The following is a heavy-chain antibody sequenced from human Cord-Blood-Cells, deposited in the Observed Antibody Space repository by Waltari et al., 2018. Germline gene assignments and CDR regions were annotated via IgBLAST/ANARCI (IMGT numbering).Heavy chain of an antibody. Sequence: QVQLQQWGAGLLKPSETLSLTCAVYGGSFSGYSWSWIRQPPGKGLEWIGEINHSGSTNYNPSLKSRVTISVDTSKNQFSLKLSSVTAADTAVYYCAGGVVVAATPIRWFDPWGQGTLVTVSS. J-gene: IGHJ5*02. CDR2: INHSGST. V-gene: IGHV4-34*01. D-gene: IGHD2-15*01. CDR1: GGSFSGYS. CDR3: AGGVVVAATPIRWFDP.